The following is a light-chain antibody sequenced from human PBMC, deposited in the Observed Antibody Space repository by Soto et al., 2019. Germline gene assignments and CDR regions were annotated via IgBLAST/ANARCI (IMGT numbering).Light chain of an antibody. CDR3: SSYTSSSTLYV. CDR2: EVS. V-gene: IGLV2-14*01. Sequence: QSVLTQPASESGSPGQASTISCTGTSSDVGGYNYVSWYQQHPGKAPKLMIYEVSNRPSGVSNRFSGSKSGNTASLTISGLQAEDEADYYCSSYTSSSTLYVSGTGTKVTVL. J-gene: IGLJ1*01. CDR1: SSDVGGYNY.